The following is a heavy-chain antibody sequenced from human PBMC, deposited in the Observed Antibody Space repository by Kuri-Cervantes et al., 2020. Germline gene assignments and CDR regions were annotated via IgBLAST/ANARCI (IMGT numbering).Heavy chain of an antibody. CDR2: IKQDGSEV. CDR3: AGGVFRLYYMDV. J-gene: IGHJ6*03. V-gene: IGHV3-7*04. CDR1: GFTFSSYW. Sequence: GESLKISCAASGFTFSSYWMTWVRQAPGKGLEWVANIKQDGSEVNYLDSVRGRFTISRDNAKNSLYLQMNSLRVEETAVYYCAGGVFRLYYMDVWGKGTTVTVSS.